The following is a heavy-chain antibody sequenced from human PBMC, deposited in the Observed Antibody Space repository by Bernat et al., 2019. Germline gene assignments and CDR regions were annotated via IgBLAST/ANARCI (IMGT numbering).Heavy chain of an antibody. J-gene: IGHJ4*02. CDR3: AKRSYYYDSSGYLV. V-gene: IGHV3-30*18. Sequence: QVQLVESGGGVVQPGRSLRLSCAASGFTFSSYGMHWVRQAPGKGLEWVAVISYDGSNKYYADSVKGRFTISRDNSKNTLYLQMNSLRAEDTAVYDCAKRSYYYDSSGYLVWGQGTLVTVSS. CDR1: GFTFSSYG. CDR2: ISYDGSNK. D-gene: IGHD3-22*01.